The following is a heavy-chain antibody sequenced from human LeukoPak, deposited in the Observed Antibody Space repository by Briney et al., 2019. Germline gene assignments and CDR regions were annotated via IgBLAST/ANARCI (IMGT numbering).Heavy chain of an antibody. V-gene: IGHV3-23*01. Sequence: PGGSLRLSCAASGFTFRNYGMSWVRQAPGKGLEWVSGINASGGSTTYADSVKGRFTTSKDKSKNTLYLQMNSLRADDTAVYYCAKDHLEMSTIAAFDIWGQGTMVTVSS. J-gene: IGHJ3*02. CDR1: GFTFRNYG. CDR2: INASGGST. CDR3: AKDHLEMSTIAAFDI. D-gene: IGHD5-24*01.